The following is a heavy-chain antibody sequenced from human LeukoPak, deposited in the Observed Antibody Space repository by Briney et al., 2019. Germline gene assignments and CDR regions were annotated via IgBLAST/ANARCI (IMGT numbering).Heavy chain of an antibody. J-gene: IGHJ4*02. D-gene: IGHD2-21*02. CDR1: GYTFTGYY. V-gene: IGHV1-2*02. Sequence: ASVNVSCKASGYTFTGYYMHWVRQAPGQGLEWMGWINPNSGGTNYAQKFQGRVTMTRDTSISTAYMELSRLRSDDTAVYYCARDRGRVTTILYWGQGTLVTVSS. CDR2: INPNSGGT. CDR3: ARDRGRVTTILY.